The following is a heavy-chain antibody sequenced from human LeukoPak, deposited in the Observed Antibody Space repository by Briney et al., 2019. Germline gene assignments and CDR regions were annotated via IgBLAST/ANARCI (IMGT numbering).Heavy chain of an antibody. D-gene: IGHD6-19*01. CDR1: GVTFSSYW. V-gene: IGHV3-7*03. CDR3: AKPGAISVAGDFQH. Sequence: PGGSLRLSCEGSGVTFSSYWMSWVRQAPGKGLEWVANIKQDGSEKYYVDSVKGRFTISRDNAKNSLYLQMNSLRAEDTAVYYCAKPGAISVAGDFQHWGQGTLVTVSS. J-gene: IGHJ1*01. CDR2: IKQDGSEK.